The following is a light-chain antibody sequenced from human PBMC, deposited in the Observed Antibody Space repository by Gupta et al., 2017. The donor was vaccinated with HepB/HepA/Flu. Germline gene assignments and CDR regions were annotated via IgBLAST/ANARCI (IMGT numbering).Light chain of an antibody. Sequence: DVVTTQSPLSLPVTLGQPASLSCRSSQILVYSHGNTYWCWFHQRPGQSPSRLIYNVSNRDSGVPERFSGSGSGSDLTLKTSRVEADDIGVYYCMQHTHWPCTFGQGTKVEIK. CDR2: NVS. J-gene: IGKJ1*01. V-gene: IGKV2-30*01. CDR3: MQHTHWPCT. CDR1: QILVYSHGNTY.